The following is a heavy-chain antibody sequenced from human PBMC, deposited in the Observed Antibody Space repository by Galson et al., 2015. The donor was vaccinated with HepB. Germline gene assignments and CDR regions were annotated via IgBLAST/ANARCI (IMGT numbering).Heavy chain of an antibody. J-gene: IGHJ5*02. CDR2: IKSKTDGGTT. V-gene: IGHV3-15*01. Sequence: PRLSCAASGFTFSNAWMSWVRQAPGKGLEWVGRIKSKTDGGTTDYAAPVKGRFTISRDDSKNTLYLQMNSLKTEDTAVYYCTTDDWYYYDSSGYPNWFDPWGQGTLVTVSS. CDR1: GFTFSNAW. D-gene: IGHD3-22*01. CDR3: TTDDWYYYDSSGYPNWFDP.